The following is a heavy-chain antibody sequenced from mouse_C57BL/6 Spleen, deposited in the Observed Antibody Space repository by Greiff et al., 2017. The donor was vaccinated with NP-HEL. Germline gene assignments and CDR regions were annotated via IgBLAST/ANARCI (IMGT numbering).Heavy chain of an antibody. Sequence: DVKLVESGPGLVKPSQSLSLTCSVTGYYITSGYYWNWIRQFPGNKLEWMGYISYDGSNNYNPSLKNRISITRDTSKNQFFLKLNSVTTEDTATYYCAMGRYFDVWGTGTTVTVSS. CDR2: ISYDGSN. D-gene: IGHD4-1*01. CDR3: AMGRYFDV. J-gene: IGHJ1*03. V-gene: IGHV3-6*01. CDR1: GYYITSGYY.